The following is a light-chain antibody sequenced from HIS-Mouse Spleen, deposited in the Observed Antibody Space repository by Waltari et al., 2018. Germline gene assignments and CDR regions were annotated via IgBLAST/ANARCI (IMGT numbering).Light chain of an antibody. V-gene: IGLV2-23*01. CDR1: SSDVGSYNL. J-gene: IGLJ2*01. CDR3: CSYAGSSTLV. Sequence: QSALTQPASVSGSPGQSITISCTGTSSDVGSYNLFSWYQQHPGKAPKLMIYEGSKRPSGVSNRFSGSKSGNTASLTISGLQAEEEADYYCCSYAGSSTLVFGGGTKLTVL. CDR2: EGS.